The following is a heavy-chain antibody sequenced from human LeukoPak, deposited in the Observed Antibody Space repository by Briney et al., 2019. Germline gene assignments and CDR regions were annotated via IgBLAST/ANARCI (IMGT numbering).Heavy chain of an antibody. Sequence: GASVKVSCKASGYTFTSYGISWVRQAPGQGLEWMGWISAYNGNTNYAQKLQGRVTMTTDTSTSTAYMELRSLRSDDTAVYYCARYSSGWYSYYYYMDVWGKGTTVTVSS. CDR2: ISAYNGNT. CDR1: GYTFTSYG. D-gene: IGHD6-19*01. J-gene: IGHJ6*03. V-gene: IGHV1-18*01. CDR3: ARYSSGWYSYYYYMDV.